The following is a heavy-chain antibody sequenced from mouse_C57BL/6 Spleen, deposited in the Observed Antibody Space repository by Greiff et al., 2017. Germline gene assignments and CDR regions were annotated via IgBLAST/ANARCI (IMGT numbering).Heavy chain of an antibody. D-gene: IGHD1-1*01. CDR2: INPSNGGT. CDR1: GYTFPSYW. J-gene: IGHJ2*01. CDR3: ARGPNYYGSSFDY. Sequence: VQLQQPGTELVKPGASVKLSCKASGYTFPSYWMHWVKQRPGQGLEWIGNINPSNGGTNYNEKFKSKATLTVDKSSSTAYMQLSSLTSEDSAVYYCARGPNYYGSSFDYWGQGTTRTVSS. V-gene: IGHV1-53*01.